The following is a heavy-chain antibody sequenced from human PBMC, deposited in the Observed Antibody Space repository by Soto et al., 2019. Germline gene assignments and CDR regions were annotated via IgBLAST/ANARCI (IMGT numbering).Heavy chain of an antibody. D-gene: IGHD1-26*01. CDR2: IYWDDDK. J-gene: IGHJ4*02. CDR1: GFSLSTDEVS. V-gene: IGHV2-5*02. CDR3: AQGRAEWAYFDY. Sequence: QITLRESGPTLVKPTQTLTLTCTFSGFSLSTDEVSVSWIRQPPGKAPEWLALIYWDDDKRYRPSLKNRVTIPKDTSKKQVVLTMTNMNPVDTATYYCAQGRAEWAYFDYWGQGTLVTVSS.